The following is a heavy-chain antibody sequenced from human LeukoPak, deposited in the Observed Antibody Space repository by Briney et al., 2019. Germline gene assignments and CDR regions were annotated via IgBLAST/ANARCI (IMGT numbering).Heavy chain of an antibody. CDR2: ISSDGSST. Sequence: GGSLKLSCAASGFTFSSYWMNWVRQAPGKGLAWVSRISSDGSSTSYADSVKGRFTISRDNAKNTLYVQMNSLRAEDTPVYYCARDQVEATTRSIVPWPQGALVRVSS. V-gene: IGHV3-74*01. D-gene: IGHD5-12*01. CDR3: ARDQVEATTRSIVP. CDR1: GFTFSSYW. J-gene: IGHJ5*02.